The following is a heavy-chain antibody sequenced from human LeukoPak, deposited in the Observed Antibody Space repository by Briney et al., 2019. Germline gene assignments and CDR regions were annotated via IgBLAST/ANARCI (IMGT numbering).Heavy chain of an antibody. CDR1: GFTFNSH. CDR2: ISYDGSNK. CDR3: ARQSSVTRSGLDS. J-gene: IGHJ4*02. V-gene: IGHV3-30*04. D-gene: IGHD4-17*01. Sequence: GGSLRLSCADSGFTFNSHMHWVRQAPSEGLEWVAAISYDGSNKKYGDSVKGRFTISSDNSKNTLYLQMNSLRPEDTAVYYCARQSSVTRSGLDSWGQGTLVTVSS.